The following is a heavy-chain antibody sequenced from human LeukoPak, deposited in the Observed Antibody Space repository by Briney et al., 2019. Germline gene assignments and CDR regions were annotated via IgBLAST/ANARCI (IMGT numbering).Heavy chain of an antibody. D-gene: IGHD3-22*01. V-gene: IGHV1-69*05. J-gene: IGHJ4*02. CDR3: ARNHRGYYDSSGYFAL. CDR1: GGTFSSYA. Sequence: SVKVSCKASGGTFSSYAISWVRQAPGQGLEWMGGIIPIFGTANYAQKFQGRVTITTDESTSTAYMELSSLRSEDTAVYYCARNHRGYYDSSGYFALWGQGTLVTVSS. CDR2: IIPIFGTA.